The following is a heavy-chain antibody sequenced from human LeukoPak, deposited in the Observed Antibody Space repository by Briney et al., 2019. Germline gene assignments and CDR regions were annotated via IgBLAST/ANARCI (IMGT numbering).Heavy chain of an antibody. D-gene: IGHD5-18*01. J-gene: IGHJ4*02. V-gene: IGHV4-34*01. CDR2: INHSGSP. CDR3: ARKSFRRGYSYGFDY. CDR1: GGSFSGYY. Sequence: SETLSLTCAVYGGSFSGYYWSWIRQPPGKGLEWIGEINHSGSPTYTPSLNSRLTISVHTSKDQFSLKLSSVTAADTAVYYCARKSFRRGYSYGFDYWGQGTLVTVSS.